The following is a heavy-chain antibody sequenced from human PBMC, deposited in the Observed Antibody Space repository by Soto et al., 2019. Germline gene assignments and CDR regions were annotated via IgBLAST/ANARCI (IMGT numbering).Heavy chain of an antibody. D-gene: IGHD2-15*01. CDR3: ARDPDIVVVVAATRGYFDY. J-gene: IGHJ4*02. CDR2: ISSSSSTI. CDR1: GFTFSSYS. V-gene: IGHV3-48*01. Sequence: GWSLRLSCAASGFTFSSYSMNWVRQAPGKGLEWVSYISSSSSTIYYADSVKGRFTISRDNAKNSLYLQMNSLRAEDTAVYYCARDPDIVVVVAATRGYFDYWGQGTLVTVSS.